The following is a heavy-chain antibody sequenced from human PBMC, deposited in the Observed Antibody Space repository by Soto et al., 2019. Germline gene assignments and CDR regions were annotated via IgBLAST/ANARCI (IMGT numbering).Heavy chain of an antibody. J-gene: IGHJ4*02. CDR1: GFTFSSHA. CDR3: AKKSGSYAYFVD. V-gene: IGHV3-23*01. CDR2: VSASGDRT. D-gene: IGHD3-16*01. Sequence: EVQLLESGGALVQPGGSLRLSCAASGFTFSSHAMRWVRQAPGKGLEWVSSVSASGDRTYYADSVKGRFTISRDNAKNTVSLQMNSLRAEDTALYYCAKKSGSYAYFVDWGQGTLVTVSS.